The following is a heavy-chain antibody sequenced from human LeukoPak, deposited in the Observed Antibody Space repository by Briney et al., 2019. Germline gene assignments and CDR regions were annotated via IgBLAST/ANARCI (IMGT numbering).Heavy chain of an antibody. CDR1: GFTFSSYS. D-gene: IGHD6-13*01. V-gene: IGHV3-21*01. CDR2: ISSSSSYI. Sequence: GGSLRLSCAASGFTFSSYSMNWVRQAPGKGLEWVSSISSSSSYIYYADSVKGRFTISRDNAKNSLYLQMNSLRAEDTAVYYCARDIRAAGTIDYWGQGTLVTVSS. J-gene: IGHJ4*02. CDR3: ARDIRAAGTIDY.